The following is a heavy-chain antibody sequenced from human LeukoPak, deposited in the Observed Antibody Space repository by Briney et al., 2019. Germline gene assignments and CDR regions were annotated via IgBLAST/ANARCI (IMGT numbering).Heavy chain of an antibody. CDR2: IIPIFGTA. V-gene: IGHV1-69*05. CDR1: GGTFSSYA. J-gene: IGHJ3*02. D-gene: IGHD4-17*01. CDR3: ARGGAKAFDI. Sequence: GASVKVSCKASGGTFSSYAISWVRQAPGQGLEWMGGIIPIFGTANYAQKFQGRVTITTDESTSTAYMELSSLRSEDTAVYYCARGGAKAFDIWGQGTMVTVSS.